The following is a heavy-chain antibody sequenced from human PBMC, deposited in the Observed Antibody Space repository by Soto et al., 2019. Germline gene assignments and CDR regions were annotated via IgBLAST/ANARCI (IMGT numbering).Heavy chain of an antibody. CDR2: ISFYASNK. D-gene: IGHD3-22*01. J-gene: IGHJ6*02. V-gene: IGHV3-30*18. CDR3: AKEHDGIGYGHKYGMDV. CDR1: VFTFSTYG. Sequence: VGSLILSWAASVFTFSTYGMHWVRQAPGKGVEWVALISFYASNKYYADSVQGLFTISRDNSKNTLFLLMDRLRAEDTAVYYCAKEHDGIGYGHKYGMDVWGQGTRVTVSS.